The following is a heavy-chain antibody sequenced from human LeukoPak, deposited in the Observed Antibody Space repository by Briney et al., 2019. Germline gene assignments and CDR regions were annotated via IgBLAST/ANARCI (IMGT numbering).Heavy chain of an antibody. CDR3: ANLVADTAMVDY. CDR1: GFTFSSYG. D-gene: IGHD5-18*01. V-gene: IGHV3-23*01. CDR2: ISGSGGST. Sequence: GGSLRLSCAASGFTFSSYGMSWVRQAPGKGLEWVSAISGSGGSTYYADSVKGRFTISRDNSKNTLYLRMNSLRAEDTAVYYCANLVADTAMVDYWGQGTLVTVSS. J-gene: IGHJ4*02.